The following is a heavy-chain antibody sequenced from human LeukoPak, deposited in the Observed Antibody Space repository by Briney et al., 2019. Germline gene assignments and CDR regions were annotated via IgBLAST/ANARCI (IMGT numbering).Heavy chain of an antibody. CDR1: GYSFTSYW. J-gene: IGHJ6*02. CDR2: IYPGDSDT. CDR3: ARHGGDCSSTSCPLPYYCGMDV. Sequence: GESLKISCKGSGYSFTSYWIGWVRQMPGKGLEWMGIIYPGDSDTRYSPSFQGQVTISADKSISTAYLQWSSLKASDTAMYYCARHGGDCSSTSCPLPYYCGMDVWGQGTTVTVSS. D-gene: IGHD2-2*01. V-gene: IGHV5-51*01.